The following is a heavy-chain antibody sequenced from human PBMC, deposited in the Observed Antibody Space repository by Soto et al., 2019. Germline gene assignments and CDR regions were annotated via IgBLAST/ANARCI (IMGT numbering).Heavy chain of an antibody. CDR1: GGSISSGGYY. J-gene: IGHJ4*02. Sequence: QVQLQESGPGLVRPSQTLSLTCTVSGGSISSGGYYWSWIRQHPGKGLEWIGYMYYGGGAYYNPSLRSRAAISLDTSENKFSLTLTSVTVADTAVYYCGVSSGYYLFDYWGRGTQVTVSS. D-gene: IGHD3-22*01. V-gene: IGHV4-31*03. CDR3: GVSSGYYLFDY. CDR2: MYYGGGA.